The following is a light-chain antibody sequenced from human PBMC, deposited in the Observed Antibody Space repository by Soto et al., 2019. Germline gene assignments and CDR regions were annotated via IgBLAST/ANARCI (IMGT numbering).Light chain of an antibody. CDR3: SSYAGSDNLVV. Sequence: QSVLTQPPSASGSPAQSVTISCTGTSSDVGAYNYVSWYQQHPGKAPKLMIYEVSKRPSGVPDRFSGSKSDNTASLTVSGLQVEDEADYYCSSYAGSDNLVVFGGGTKLTVL. CDR2: EVS. J-gene: IGLJ2*01. CDR1: SSDVGAYNY. V-gene: IGLV2-8*01.